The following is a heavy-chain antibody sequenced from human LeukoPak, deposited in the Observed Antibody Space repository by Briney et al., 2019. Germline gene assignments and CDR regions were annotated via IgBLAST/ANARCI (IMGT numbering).Heavy chain of an antibody. CDR3: AERTGSYSGY. V-gene: IGHV3-23*01. Sequence: GGSLRLSCATSGFTLSSYAMSWVRQAPGKGLEWVSGISASGGSTYYADSVKGRFTISRDNSKNTLYLQMNSLRAEDTAVYYCAERTGSYSGYWGQGTLVTVSS. CDR2: ISASGGST. D-gene: IGHD1-26*01. J-gene: IGHJ4*02. CDR1: GFTLSSYA.